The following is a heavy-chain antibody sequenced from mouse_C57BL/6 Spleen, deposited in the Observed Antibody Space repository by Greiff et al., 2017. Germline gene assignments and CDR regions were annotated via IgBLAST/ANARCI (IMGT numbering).Heavy chain of an antibody. V-gene: IGHV1-55*01. J-gene: IGHJ2*01. CDR1: GYTFTSYW. Sequence: QVQLQQSGAELVKPGASVKMSCKASGYTFTSYWITWVKQRPGQGLEWIGDIYPGSGSTNYNEKFKSKATLTVDTSSSTAYMQLSSLTSEDSAVYYCARPLTTVGGYFDYWGQGTTLTVSS. CDR3: ARPLTTVGGYFDY. CDR2: IYPGSGST. D-gene: IGHD1-1*01.